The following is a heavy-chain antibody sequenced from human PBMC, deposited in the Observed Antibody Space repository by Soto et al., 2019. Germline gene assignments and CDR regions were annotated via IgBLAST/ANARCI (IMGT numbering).Heavy chain of an antibody. CDR2: INAYNGNT. V-gene: IGHV1-8*02. J-gene: IGHJ6*03. CDR3: ARGPMGMDV. Sequence: ASVKVSCKASGYTFTSYGISWVRQATGQGLEWMGWINAYNGNTGYAQNFQGRVTMTTNTSISTAYMELSSLRSEDTAVYYCARGPMGMDVWGKGTTVTVSS. CDR1: GYTFTSYG.